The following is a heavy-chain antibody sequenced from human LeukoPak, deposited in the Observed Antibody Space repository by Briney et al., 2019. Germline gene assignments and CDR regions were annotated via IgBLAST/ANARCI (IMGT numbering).Heavy chain of an antibody. D-gene: IGHD2-15*01. CDR3: ARDGGGSDC. J-gene: IGHJ4*02. V-gene: IGHV4-59*12. CDR2: IYYSGST. Sequence: PSETLSLTCTVSGGSISSYYWSWIRQPPGKGLEWIGYIYYSGSTNYNPSLKSRATISVDKSNNHFSLKLSSVTAADTAVYYCARDGGGSDCWGQGTLVTVSS. CDR1: GGSISSYY.